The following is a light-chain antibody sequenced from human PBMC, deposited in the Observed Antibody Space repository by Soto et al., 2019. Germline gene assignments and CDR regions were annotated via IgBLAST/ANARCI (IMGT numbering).Light chain of an antibody. J-gene: IGKJ1*01. V-gene: IGKV1-5*03. Sequence: DIQMTQSPSTLSASVGDRVTITCRASPSISSWLAWYQQKPGKAPKLLVSKASTLESGVPSRFSGSGSGTEFTLTISSLQPDDFATYYCQQYNTYWTFGQGTKVEVK. CDR3: QQYNTYWT. CDR2: KAS. CDR1: PSISSW.